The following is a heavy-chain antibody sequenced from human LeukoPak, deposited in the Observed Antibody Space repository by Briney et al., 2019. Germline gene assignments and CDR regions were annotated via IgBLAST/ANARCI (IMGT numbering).Heavy chain of an antibody. J-gene: IGHJ4*02. CDR1: GYTFTSYG. CDR3: ARGMGMAYLTFDY. V-gene: IGHV1-18*01. CDR2: ISAYNGNT. Sequence: ASVKVSCKASGYTFTSYGISWVRQAPGQGLEWMGWISAYNGNTNYAQKFQGRVTMTRDTSISTAYMELSRLRSDDTAVYYCARGMGMAYLTFDYWGQGTLVTVSS. D-gene: IGHD5-24*01.